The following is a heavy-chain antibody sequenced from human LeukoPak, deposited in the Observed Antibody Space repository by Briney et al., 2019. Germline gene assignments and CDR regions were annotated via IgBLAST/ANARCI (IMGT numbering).Heavy chain of an antibody. J-gene: IGHJ4*02. D-gene: IGHD5-24*01. V-gene: IGHV3-23*01. CDR3: AKSGYNRFDY. CDR1: GFDFSTYA. Sequence: GGSLRLSCAASGFDFSTYAMAWVRQAPGKGLEWVSSISTTSDIRYFADSVRGRFTISRDNFKNTLYLEMNSMRVEDTAVYYCAKSGYNRFDYWGQGTLVTVSS. CDR2: ISTTSDIR.